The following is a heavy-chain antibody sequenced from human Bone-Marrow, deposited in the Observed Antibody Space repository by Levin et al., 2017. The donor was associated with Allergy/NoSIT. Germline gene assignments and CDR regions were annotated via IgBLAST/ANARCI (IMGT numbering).Heavy chain of an antibody. CDR1: GFTFSTYN. J-gene: IGHJ2*01. Sequence: GESLKISCAASGFTFSTYNMNWVRQAPGKGLEWVSSISSSSSYVYSADSVKGRFTISRDNAKNSLYLQTSSLRAEDTAVYYCARGSSWYDTWYFGLWGRGTLVTVSS. CDR3: ARGSSWYDTWYFGL. D-gene: IGHD6-13*01. CDR2: ISSSSSYV. V-gene: IGHV3-21*01.